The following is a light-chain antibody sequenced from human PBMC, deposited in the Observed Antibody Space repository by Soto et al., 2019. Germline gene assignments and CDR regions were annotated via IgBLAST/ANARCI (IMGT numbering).Light chain of an antibody. Sequence: QSVLTQPPSVSGAPGQRVTISCTGSSSNIGAGYDVHWYQQLPGTAPKLLIYGNSNRPSGVPDRFSGSKSGTSASLAITGLQAEDEADYYCQSYDSILSGSRVFGTGTKSPS. CDR2: GNS. J-gene: IGLJ1*01. CDR3: QSYDSILSGSRV. V-gene: IGLV1-40*01. CDR1: SSNIGAGYD.